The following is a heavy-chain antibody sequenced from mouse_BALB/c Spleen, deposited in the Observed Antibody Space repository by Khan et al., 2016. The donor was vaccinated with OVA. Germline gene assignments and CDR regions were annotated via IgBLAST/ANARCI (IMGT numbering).Heavy chain of an antibody. CDR1: GFTFSSYS. CDR3: ADHLTGSFAY. V-gene: IGHV5-6*01. D-gene: IGHD4-1*01. Sequence: VQLKQSGGDLVKPGGSLKLSCAASGFTFSSYSMSWVRQTPDKRLEWVASISSGGDYTYYPDRVKGRFTIFRDNAKKTLYLQMSDLKSEDTAMYYCADHLTGSFAYWGQGTLVTVSA. CDR2: ISSGGDYT. J-gene: IGHJ3*01.